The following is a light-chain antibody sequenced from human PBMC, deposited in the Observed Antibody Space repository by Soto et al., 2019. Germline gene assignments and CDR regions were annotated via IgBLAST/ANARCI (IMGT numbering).Light chain of an antibody. Sequence: EIVLTQSPGTLSLSPGEIATLSCRASQSVYRSLAWYQQKPGQAPRLLIYDASNRATGVPARFSGSGSETDFTLTISSLEPEDIAVYYCQHRMNWPLTFGQGTRLEIK. V-gene: IGKV3-11*01. CDR1: QSVYRS. CDR2: DAS. CDR3: QHRMNWPLT. J-gene: IGKJ5*01.